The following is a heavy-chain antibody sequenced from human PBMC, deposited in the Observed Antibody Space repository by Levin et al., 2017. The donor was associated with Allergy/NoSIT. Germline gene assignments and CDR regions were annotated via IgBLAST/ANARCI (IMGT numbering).Heavy chain of an antibody. D-gene: IGHD3-22*01. V-gene: IGHV3-23*01. CDR2: INSGGST. Sequence: GESLKISCEASGFNFRAYAMSWVRQAPGKGLEWVSAINSGGSTYYADSVKGRFTISRDNSKNTLFLQVSSLRAEDTAVYYCARDPAWGKVPADDTKFYYGLDVWGQGTTVTVSS. CDR3: ARDPAWGKVPADDTKFYYGLDV. J-gene: IGHJ6*02. CDR1: GFNFRAYA.